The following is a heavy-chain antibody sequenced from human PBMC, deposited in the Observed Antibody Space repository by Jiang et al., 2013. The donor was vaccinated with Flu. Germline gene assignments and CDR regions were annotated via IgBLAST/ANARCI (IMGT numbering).Heavy chain of an antibody. D-gene: IGHD2-15*01. V-gene: IGHV4-34*01. CDR1: GGSFSGYY. Sequence: LLKPSETLSLTCAVYGGSFSGYYWSWIRQPPGKGLEWIGEINHSGSTNYNPSLKSRVTISVDTSKNQFSLKLSSVTAADTAVYYCASVVRLLLGNNWFDPWGQGTLVTVSS. CDR3: ASVVRLLLGNNWFDP. J-gene: IGHJ5*02. CDR2: INHSGST.